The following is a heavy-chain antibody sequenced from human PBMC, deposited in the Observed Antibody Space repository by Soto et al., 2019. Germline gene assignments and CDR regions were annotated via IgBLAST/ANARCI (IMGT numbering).Heavy chain of an antibody. Sequence: QVQLVESGGGVVQPGSSLRLSCAASGFKFSDFAMHWVRQAPGKGLEWVAVITKVGFEKFYVDSVKGRFSISRDDSHSTXXXXXXXXXXXXXXXXXXXXXXXXXXXPWDKSNYWGQGTLVNVSS. CDR3: XXXXXXXXXPWDKSNY. J-gene: IGHJ4*02. D-gene: IGHD1-26*01. CDR1: GFKFSDFA. CDR2: ITKVGFEK. V-gene: IGHV3-30*04.